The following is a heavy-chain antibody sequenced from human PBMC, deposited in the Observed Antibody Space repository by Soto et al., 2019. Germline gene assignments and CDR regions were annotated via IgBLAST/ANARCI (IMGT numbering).Heavy chain of an antibody. CDR1: GGSISSGDYF. J-gene: IGHJ6*02. CDR2: IYYTGST. CDR3: VREAIIRAFSYMGV. D-gene: IGHD3-3*02. V-gene: IGHV4-31*03. Sequence: QVQLQESGPGLVKPSQTLSLTCTVSGGSISSGDYFWSWIRQHPWKGLEWIGYIYYTGSTQYNPSLKSRLTISIDTSKKQYSLRLNSVTAADTAVYNCVREAIIRAFSYMGVWGQWTTVSVSS.